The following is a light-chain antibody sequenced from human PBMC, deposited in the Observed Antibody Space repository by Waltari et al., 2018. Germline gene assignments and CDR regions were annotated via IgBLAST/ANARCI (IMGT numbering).Light chain of an antibody. CDR1: RNALGNYTL. J-gene: IGLJ1*01. Sequence: QSALTQPASVSGSPGESIPISCTGTRNALGNYTLVSWYQQHPDKAPKLIIFEVTKRPSRVSNRFSGSKSGNTASLTISGLQAEDEADYYCCSYAGTTSIYVFGSGTKVTVL. CDR3: CSYAGTTSIYV. V-gene: IGLV2-23*02. CDR2: EVT.